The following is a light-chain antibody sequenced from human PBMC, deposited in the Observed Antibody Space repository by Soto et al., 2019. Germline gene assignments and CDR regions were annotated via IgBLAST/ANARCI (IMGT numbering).Light chain of an antibody. V-gene: IGLV2-14*03. J-gene: IGLJ1*01. Sequence: QSALTQPASVSGSPGQSITISCTGTSSDVGAYDYVSWYQQHPDKAPKLTTSEVSNRPSGVSKRFAGSKSVTPATLTIAGIQADDEADYYRSAYTSSSTRVVGTGTKVAVL. CDR3: SAYTSSSTRV. CDR2: EVS. CDR1: SSDVGAYDY.